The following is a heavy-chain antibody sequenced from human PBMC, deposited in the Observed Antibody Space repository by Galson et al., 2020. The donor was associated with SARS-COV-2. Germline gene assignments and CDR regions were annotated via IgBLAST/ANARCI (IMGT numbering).Heavy chain of an antibody. J-gene: IGHJ4*02. V-gene: IGHV3-21*01. CDR1: GFTFSDYS. CDR3: ARERRQLVSVITDY. D-gene: IGHD1-1*01. Sequence: GGSLRLSCAASGFTFSDYSMNWVRQAPGKGLEWVSSISSGSSSIYYADSVRGRFTISRDNAKNSLYLQMNSLRAEDTAVYYCARERRQLVSVITDYWGQGTLVTVSS. CDR2: ISSGSSSI.